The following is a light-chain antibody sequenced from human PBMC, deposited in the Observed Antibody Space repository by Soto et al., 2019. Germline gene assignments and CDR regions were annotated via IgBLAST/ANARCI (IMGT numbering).Light chain of an antibody. CDR2: DAS. CDR3: QQRSNWPT. Sequence: EIVMTQSPATLSVFPGERATLSCRASQSVSSSLAWYQQRPGQGPRLLIYDASHRATGIPARFSGSGSGTDFTLTISSLEPEDFAVYYCQQRSNWPTFGPGTKVDIK. J-gene: IGKJ1*01. V-gene: IGKV3-11*01. CDR1: QSVSSS.